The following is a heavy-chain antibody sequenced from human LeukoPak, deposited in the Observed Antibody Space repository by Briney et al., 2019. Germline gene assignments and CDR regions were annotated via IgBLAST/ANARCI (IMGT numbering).Heavy chain of an antibody. Sequence: GASVKVSCKASGGTFSSYAISWVRQAPGQGLEWMGGIIPIFGTANYAQKFQGKVTITADKSTSTAYMELSSLRSEDTAVYYCASRYYYGSGSSPTDYYYYYMDVWGKGTTVTVSS. CDR2: IIPIFGTA. CDR1: GGTFSSYA. V-gene: IGHV1-69*06. D-gene: IGHD3-10*01. CDR3: ASRYYYGSGSSPTDYYYYYMDV. J-gene: IGHJ6*03.